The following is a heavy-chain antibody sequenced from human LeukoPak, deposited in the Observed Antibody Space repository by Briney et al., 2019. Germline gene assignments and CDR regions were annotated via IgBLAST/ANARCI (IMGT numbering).Heavy chain of an antibody. CDR3: GRDGRLIQLWFDP. V-gene: IGHV3-23*01. D-gene: IGHD5-18*01. Sequence: GGTLRLSCAASGFTFSSYGLSWVRQAPGKGLEWVSGITGSGDSTFYADSVKGRFTISRDNSKSTLYLQMNSLRADDTAVYYCGRDGRLIQLWFDPWGQGTLVTVSS. CDR2: ITGSGDST. J-gene: IGHJ5*02. CDR1: GFTFSSYG.